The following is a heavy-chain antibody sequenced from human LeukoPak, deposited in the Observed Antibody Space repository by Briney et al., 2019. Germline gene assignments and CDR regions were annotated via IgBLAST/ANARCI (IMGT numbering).Heavy chain of an antibody. D-gene: IGHD3-9*01. CDR1: GGSSSGYY. CDR2: INHSGST. Sequence: SETLSLTCAVYGGSSSGYYWSWIRQPPGKGLEWIGEINHSGSTNYNPSLKSRVTISVDTSKNQFSLKLSSVTAADTAVYYCARAERYLYYYFDYWGQGTLVTVSS. CDR3: ARAERYLYYYFDY. V-gene: IGHV4-34*01. J-gene: IGHJ4*02.